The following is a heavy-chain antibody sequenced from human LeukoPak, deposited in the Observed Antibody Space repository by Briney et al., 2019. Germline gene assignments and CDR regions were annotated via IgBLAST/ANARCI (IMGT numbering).Heavy chain of an antibody. J-gene: IGHJ4*02. D-gene: IGHD4/OR15-4a*01. CDR2: ITSSGATT. V-gene: IGHV3-11*01. CDR3: ARDPDYGDPY. Sequence: NPGGSLRLSCSASGFSFTDYNMSWFRLSPDKGLEWIAYITSSGATTEYADSVKGRFTISRVNAKNSLYLQMNSLRPDDTAVYYCARDPDYGDPYWGQGTLVTVSS. CDR1: GFSFTDYN.